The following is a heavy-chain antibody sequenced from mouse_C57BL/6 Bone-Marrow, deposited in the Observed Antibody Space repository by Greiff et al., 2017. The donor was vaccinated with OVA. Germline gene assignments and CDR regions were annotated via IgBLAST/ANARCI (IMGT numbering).Heavy chain of an antibody. CDR3: ARRDYYGTFWYFDV. V-gene: IGHV1-19*01. CDR1: GYTFTDYY. D-gene: IGHD1-1*01. CDR2: INPYNGGT. Sequence: VQLQQSGPVLVKPGASVKMSCKASGYTFTDYYMNWVKQSHGKSLEWIGVINPYNGGTSYNQKFKGKATLTVDKSSSTAYMELNSLTSEDSAVYYCARRDYYGTFWYFDVWGTGTTVTVSS. J-gene: IGHJ1*03.